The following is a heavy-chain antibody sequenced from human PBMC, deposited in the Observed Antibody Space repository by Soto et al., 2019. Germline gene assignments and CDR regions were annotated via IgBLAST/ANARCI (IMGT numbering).Heavy chain of an antibody. D-gene: IGHD3-16*01. CDR3: XXXRGGXGXXTLDH. J-gene: IGHJ4*02. V-gene: IGHV3-23*01. CDR1: GFSFSYFA. Sequence: EVQLLESGGSLVHPGGSLRLSCAASGFSFSYFAMSWVRQAPGKGLEWVAAISGSGGNTYYADSVKGRXXXXRXXXXXXXXXXXXXXXXXXXXVXXXXXXRGGXGXXTLDHXGQGXXVTV. CDR2: ISGSGGNT.